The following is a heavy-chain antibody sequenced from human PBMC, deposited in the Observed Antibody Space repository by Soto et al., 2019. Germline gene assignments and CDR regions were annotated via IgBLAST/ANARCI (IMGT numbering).Heavy chain of an antibody. CDR1: GGTFSSYT. J-gene: IGHJ6*02. Sequence: QVQLVQSGAEVKKPGSSVKVSCKASGGTFSSYTISWVRQAPGQGLEWMGRIIPILGIANYAQKFQGRVTITADKSTSTAYMELSSLRSEDTAVYYCAREGYDILTGYHATHYYGMDVWGQGTTVTVSS. D-gene: IGHD3-9*01. V-gene: IGHV1-69*08. CDR2: IIPILGIA. CDR3: AREGYDILTGYHATHYYGMDV.